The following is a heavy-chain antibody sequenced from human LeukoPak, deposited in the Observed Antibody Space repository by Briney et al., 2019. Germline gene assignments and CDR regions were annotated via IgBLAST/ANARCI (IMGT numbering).Heavy chain of an antibody. CDR2: ISSSSGYI. CDR1: GFTFSTYA. V-gene: IGHV3-21*01. D-gene: IGHD6-19*01. Sequence: PGGSLRLSCAASGFTFSTYAMNWVRQAPGKGLEWVSSISSSSGYIYYADSVKGRFTISTDNAKNSLYLQMNSLRAEDTAVYYCARDSGTSYSSGWYDYWGQGTLVTVSS. J-gene: IGHJ4*02. CDR3: ARDSGTSYSSGWYDY.